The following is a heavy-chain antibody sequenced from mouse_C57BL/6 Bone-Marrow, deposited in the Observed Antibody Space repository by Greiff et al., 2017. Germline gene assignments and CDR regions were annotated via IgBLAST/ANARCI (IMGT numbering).Heavy chain of an antibody. CDR1: GYTFTSYG. J-gene: IGHJ4*01. CDR2: IYPRSGNT. D-gene: IGHD1-3*01. CDR3: ARKEWDYAMDY. V-gene: IGHV1-81*01. Sequence: VQLQQSGAELARPGASVKLSCKASGYTFTSYGISWVKQRTGQGLEWIGEIYPRSGNTYYNEKFEGKATLTADKSSSTAYMELRSLTSEDSAVYFCARKEWDYAMDYWGQGTSVTVSS.